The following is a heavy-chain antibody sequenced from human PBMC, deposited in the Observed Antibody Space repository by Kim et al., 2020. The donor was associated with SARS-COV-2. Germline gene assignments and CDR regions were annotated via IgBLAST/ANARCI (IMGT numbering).Heavy chain of an antibody. Sequence: SETLSLTCTVSGGSISSSGYYWGWIRQPPEKGLEWIGSIYYSGTTYYNPSLKSRVTISVDTSKNQVSLKLSSVTAADTAVYYCATFYGLGKNSVYWGQGTLVTVSS. V-gene: IGHV4-39*01. CDR1: GGSISSSGYY. CDR2: IYYSGTT. D-gene: IGHD3-10*01. CDR3: ATFYGLGKNSVY. J-gene: IGHJ4*02.